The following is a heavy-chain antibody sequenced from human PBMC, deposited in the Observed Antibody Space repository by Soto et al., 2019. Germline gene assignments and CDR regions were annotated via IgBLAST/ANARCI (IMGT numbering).Heavy chain of an antibody. Sequence: GGSLRLSCAASGFTFSSYAMSWVRQAPGKGLEWVSAISGSGGSTYYADSVKGRFTISRDNSKNTLYLQMNSLRAEDTAVYYCAKDPGYCSSTSCLMGDHYYYGMDVWGQGTTVTVSS. D-gene: IGHD2-2*01. CDR1: GFTFSSYA. J-gene: IGHJ6*02. CDR3: AKDPGYCSSTSCLMGDHYYYGMDV. CDR2: ISGSGGST. V-gene: IGHV3-23*01.